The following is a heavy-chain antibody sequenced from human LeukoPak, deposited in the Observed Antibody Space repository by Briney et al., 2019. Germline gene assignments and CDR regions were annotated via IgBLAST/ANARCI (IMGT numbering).Heavy chain of an antibody. CDR3: ARDGCSSTSCYEWHYYGMDV. CDR1: GFTFSSYW. Sequence: GGSLRLSCAASGFTFSSYWMSWVRQAPGKGLEWVANIKQDGSEKYYVDSVKGRFTISRDNAKNSLYLQMNSLRAEDTAVYYCARDGCSSTSCYEWHYYGMDVWGQGTTVTVSS. CDR2: IKQDGSEK. J-gene: IGHJ6*02. V-gene: IGHV3-7*03. D-gene: IGHD2-2*01.